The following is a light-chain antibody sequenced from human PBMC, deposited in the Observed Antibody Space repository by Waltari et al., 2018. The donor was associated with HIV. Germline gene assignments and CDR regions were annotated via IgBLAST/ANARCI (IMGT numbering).Light chain of an antibody. J-gene: IGLJ1*01. CDR2: DVT. CDR1: SRDVGAYNY. Sequence: QSALTQPASVSGSPGQSITISCTGASRDVGAYNYLSWYQQHPGKPPKLMIYDVTKRPSGFSNRFSGSKSANTASLTISGLQAEDEADYYCCSYAGSSTYVFGSGTKVTVL. CDR3: CSYAGSSTYV. V-gene: IGLV2-23*02.